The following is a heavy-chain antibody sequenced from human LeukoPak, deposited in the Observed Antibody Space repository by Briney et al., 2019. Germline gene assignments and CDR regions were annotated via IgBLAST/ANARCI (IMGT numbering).Heavy chain of an antibody. CDR1: GGSFSGYY. V-gene: IGHV4-34*01. CDR3: ARRVGRYFGERAYYYNYMDV. CDR2: INHSGST. Sequence: SETLSLTCAVYGGSFSGYYWNWIRQPPGKGLEWIGEINHSGSTNYNPSLKSRVTISVDTSKKQFSLKLSSVTAADTAVYYCARRVGRYFGERAYYYNYMDVWGKGTTVTISS. J-gene: IGHJ6*03. D-gene: IGHD3-10*01.